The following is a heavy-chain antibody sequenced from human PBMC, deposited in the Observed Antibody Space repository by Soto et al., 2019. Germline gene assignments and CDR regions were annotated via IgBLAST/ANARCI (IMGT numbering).Heavy chain of an antibody. CDR3: ARDPGWGALDY. Sequence: GGSLRLSCAASGFTFSNSWMSWVRQAPGKGLEWVANLNQGANEKNYVDSVKGRFAVSRDNAKSTLYLQMDSLSADDTAVYYCARDPGWGALDYWGRGTLVTVSS. CDR1: GFTFSNSW. D-gene: IGHD7-27*01. J-gene: IGHJ4*02. CDR2: LNQGANEK. V-gene: IGHV3-7*01.